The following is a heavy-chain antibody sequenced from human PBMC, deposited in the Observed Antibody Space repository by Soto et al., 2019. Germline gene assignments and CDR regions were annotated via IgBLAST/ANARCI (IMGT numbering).Heavy chain of an antibody. D-gene: IGHD3-10*01. CDR3: ARDTTRGSGSYYNGWFDP. CDR2: IWYDGSSK. Sequence: QVQLVESGGGVVQPGRSLRLSCAASGFTFSSYGMHWVRQAPGKGLEWVAVIWYDGSSKYYADSVKGRFTISRDNSKNTLYLQMNSLRAEDTAVYYCARDTTRGSGSYYNGWFDPWGQGTLVTVSS. J-gene: IGHJ5*02. CDR1: GFTFSSYG. V-gene: IGHV3-33*01.